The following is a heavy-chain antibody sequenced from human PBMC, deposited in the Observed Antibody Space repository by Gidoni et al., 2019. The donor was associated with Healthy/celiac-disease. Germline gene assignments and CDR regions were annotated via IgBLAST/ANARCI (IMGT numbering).Heavy chain of an antibody. V-gene: IGHV3-23*01. J-gene: IGHJ5*02. CDR2: ISGSGGST. CDR3: AKDSYYDILTGYPPNWFDP. Sequence: EVQLLESGGGLVQPGGSLRLSCSASGFTFNRYTISWVRQAPGKGLEWVAAISGSGGSTYYADSVKGRFTISRDNSKNTLYLQMNSLRAEDTAVYYCAKDSYYDILTGYPPNWFDPWGQGTLVTVSS. D-gene: IGHD3-9*01. CDR1: GFTFNRYT.